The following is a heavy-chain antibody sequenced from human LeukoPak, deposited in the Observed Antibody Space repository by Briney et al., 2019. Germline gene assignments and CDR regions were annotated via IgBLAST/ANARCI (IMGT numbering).Heavy chain of an antibody. V-gene: IGHV3-7*01. CDR2: IKQDGSEK. D-gene: IGHD3-10*01. Sequence: GGSLRLSCAASGFTFSSYGMHWVRQAPGKGLEWVANIKQDGSEKYYVDSVKGRFTISRDNAKNSLYLQMNSLRAEDTAVYYCARDREGRGVLYSYYYYMDVWGKGTTVTISS. J-gene: IGHJ6*03. CDR1: GFTFSSYG. CDR3: ARDREGRGVLYSYYYYMDV.